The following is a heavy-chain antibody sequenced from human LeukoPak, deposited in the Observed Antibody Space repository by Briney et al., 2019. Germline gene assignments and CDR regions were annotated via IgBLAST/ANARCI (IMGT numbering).Heavy chain of an antibody. CDR3: AKMKGHPLPKYYMDV. CDR2: ICGSGDNT. J-gene: IGHJ6*01. V-gene: IGHV3-23*01. Sequence: GSLRLSCAGSGFSFTCFAISWVRRIPGYGLEWVAGICGSGDNTLYADSVKGRFTISRDNSKNTLYLEMNSLRAEDTAIYYCAKMKGHPLPKYYMDVWGQGTTVTVSS. D-gene: IGHD1-26*01. CDR1: GFSFTCFA.